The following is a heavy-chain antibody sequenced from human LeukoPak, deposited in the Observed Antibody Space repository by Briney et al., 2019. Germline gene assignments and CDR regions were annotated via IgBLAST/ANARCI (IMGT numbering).Heavy chain of an antibody. D-gene: IGHD3-22*01. CDR3: ARPRYCYDSSGYCDY. CDR2: INPNSGGT. CDR1: GYTFTGYY. V-gene: IGHV1-2*02. J-gene: IGHJ4*02. Sequence: ASVKVSCKASGYTFTGYYMHWVRQAPGQGLEWMGWINPNSGGTNYAQKFQGRVTMTRDTSISTAYMELSRLRSDDTAVYYCARPRYCYDSSGYCDYWGQGTLVTVSS.